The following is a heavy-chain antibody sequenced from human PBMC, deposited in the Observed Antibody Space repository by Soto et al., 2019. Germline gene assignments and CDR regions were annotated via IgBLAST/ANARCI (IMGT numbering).Heavy chain of an antibody. CDR3: AKDPKVLIRFDF. CDR2: ISGSGGST. D-gene: IGHD3-16*01. J-gene: IGHJ4*02. CDR1: GFTFSSYA. V-gene: IGHV3-23*01. Sequence: PGGSLRLSCAASGFTFSSYAMSWVRQAPGKGLEWVSTISGSGGSTYYADSVKGRFTISRDNSKNTLSLQMNSLRAEDTAIYYCAKDPKVLIRFDFWGQGTLVTVSS.